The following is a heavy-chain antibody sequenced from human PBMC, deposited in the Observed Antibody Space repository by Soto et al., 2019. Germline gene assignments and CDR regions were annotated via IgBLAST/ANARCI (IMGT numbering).Heavy chain of an antibody. D-gene: IGHD1-26*01. Sequence: GGSLRLSCAASGFTFSSYCMPWVRQAPGKGLEWVAVISYDGSNKYYADSVKGRFTISRDNSKNTLYLQMNSLSAEDTAVYYCAKDHEGGSYYGFYYYGMDVWGQRTTVTVSS. V-gene: IGHV3-30*18. CDR3: AKDHEGGSYYGFYYYGMDV. J-gene: IGHJ6*02. CDR2: ISYDGSNK. CDR1: GFTFSSYC.